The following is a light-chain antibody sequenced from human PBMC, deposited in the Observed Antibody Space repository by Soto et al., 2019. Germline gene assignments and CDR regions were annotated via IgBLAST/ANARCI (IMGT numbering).Light chain of an antibody. CDR1: QSLLDSNGYNY. CDR3: MQTLQTPYP. Sequence: DIVMTQSPLSLPVTPGEPASISCRSNQSLLDSNGYNYLDWYLQKPGQSPQLLIYLGSNRASGVPDRFSGSGSGTDFTLNISRVEAEDVGVYYCMQTLQTPYPFGQGTKLEIK. CDR2: LGS. J-gene: IGKJ2*01. V-gene: IGKV2-28*01.